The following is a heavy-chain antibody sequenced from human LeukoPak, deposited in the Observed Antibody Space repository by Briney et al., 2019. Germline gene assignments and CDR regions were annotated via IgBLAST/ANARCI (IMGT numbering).Heavy chain of an antibody. CDR2: IYHSGST. CDR1: GGSISSGGYY. J-gene: IGHJ4*02. CDR3: ARGRIAVAGWDDYFDY. D-gene: IGHD6-19*01. Sequence: SQTLSLTCTVSGGSISSGGYYWSWIRQPPGKGLEWIGYIYHSGSTYYNPSLKSRVTISVDRSKNQFSLKLSSVTAADTAVYYCARGRIAVAGWDDYFDYWGQGTLVTVSS. V-gene: IGHV4-30-2*01.